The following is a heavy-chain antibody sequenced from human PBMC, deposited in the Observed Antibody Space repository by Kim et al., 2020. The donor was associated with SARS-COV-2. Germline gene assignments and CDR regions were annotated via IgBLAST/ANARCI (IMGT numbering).Heavy chain of an antibody. CDR3: ARNAFAPFDY. J-gene: IGHJ4*02. CDR1: GFTFGSYP. Sequence: GGSLRLSCAASGFTFGSYPMTWVRQAPGKGLEWVANIKQDASEKYYVDSVKGRFTIFRDNAKNSLYLQMNILRAEDTAVYYCARNAFAPFDYWGQGTLVTVS. D-gene: IGHD3-16*01. V-gene: IGHV3-7*03. CDR2: IKQDASEK.